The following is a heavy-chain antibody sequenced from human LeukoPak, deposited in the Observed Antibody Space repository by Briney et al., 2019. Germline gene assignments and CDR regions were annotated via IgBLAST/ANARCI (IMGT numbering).Heavy chain of an antibody. CDR3: AREGGGYDFWSGYSPYYYYYMDV. D-gene: IGHD3-3*01. V-gene: IGHV4-34*01. CDR2: INHSGST. Sequence: SETLSLTRAVYGGSFSGYYWSWIRQPPGKGLEWIGEINHSGSTNYNPSLKSRVTISVDTSKNQFSLKLSSVTAADTAVYYCAREGGGYDFWSGYSPYYYYYMDVWGKGTTVTVSS. CDR1: GGSFSGYY. J-gene: IGHJ6*03.